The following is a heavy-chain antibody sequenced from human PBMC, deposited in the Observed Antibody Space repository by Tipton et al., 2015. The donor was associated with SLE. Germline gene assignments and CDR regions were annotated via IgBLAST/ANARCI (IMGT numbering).Heavy chain of an antibody. CDR1: GYTFNSHG. D-gene: IGHD3-22*01. CDR3: AREHFYESSGYYLGFYYFDY. J-gene: IGHJ4*02. Sequence: QLVQSGPEVKEPGASVKVSCKASGYTFNSHGIHWVRQAPGQGLEWMGWTSTFNGKTNYSQNFQGRVTMTTDTSTSTAYMELRSLRSDDTAVYYCAREHFYESSGYYLGFYYFDYWGQGTLVTVSS. V-gene: IGHV1-18*01. CDR2: TSTFNGKT.